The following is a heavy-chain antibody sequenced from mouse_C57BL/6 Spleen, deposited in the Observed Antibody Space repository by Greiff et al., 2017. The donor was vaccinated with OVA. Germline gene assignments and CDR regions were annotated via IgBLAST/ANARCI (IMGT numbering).Heavy chain of an antibody. J-gene: IGHJ2*01. Sequence: QVQLQQSGPELVKPGASVKISCKASGYAFSSSWMNWVKQRPGKGLEWIGRIYPGDGDTTYNGKFKGKATLTADKSSSTAYMQLSSLTSEDSAVYFCARAGLDYYGSSFDYWGQGTTLTVSS. CDR1: GYAFSSSW. CDR2: IYPGDGDT. D-gene: IGHD1-1*01. V-gene: IGHV1-82*01. CDR3: ARAGLDYYGSSFDY.